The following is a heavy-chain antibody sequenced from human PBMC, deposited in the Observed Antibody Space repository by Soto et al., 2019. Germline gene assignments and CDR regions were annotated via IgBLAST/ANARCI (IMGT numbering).Heavy chain of an antibody. Sequence: SETLSLTCTVSGGSISSGDYYWSRIRQPPGKGLEWIGYIYYSGSTYYNPSLKSRVTISVDTSKNQLSLKLSSVTAADTAVYYCAREPDTAMPQAWGQGTLVTVSS. V-gene: IGHV4-30-4*01. D-gene: IGHD5-18*01. CDR3: AREPDTAMPQA. J-gene: IGHJ5*02. CDR1: GGSISSGDYY. CDR2: IYYSGST.